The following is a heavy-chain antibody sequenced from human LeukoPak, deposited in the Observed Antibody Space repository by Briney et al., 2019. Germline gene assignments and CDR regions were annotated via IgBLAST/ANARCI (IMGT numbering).Heavy chain of an antibody. V-gene: IGHV1-69*06. CDR3: ARGSSSGWLSYYYYMDV. CDR2: IIPIFGTA. J-gene: IGHJ6*03. Sequence: SVKVSCKASGGTFSSYAISWVRQAPGQGLEWMGGIIPIFGTANYAQKFQGRVTITADKSTSTAYMELSSLRSEDTAVYYCARGSSSGWLSYYYYMDVWGKGTTVTVSS. D-gene: IGHD6-19*01. CDR1: GGTFSSYA.